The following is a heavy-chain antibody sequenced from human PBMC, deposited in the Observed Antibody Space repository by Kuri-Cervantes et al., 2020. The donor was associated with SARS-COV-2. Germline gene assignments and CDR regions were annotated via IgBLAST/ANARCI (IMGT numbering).Heavy chain of an antibody. D-gene: IGHD4-23*01. CDR1: GFTFSSYS. CDR2: ISSSSSYI. CDR3: AKESTYYGGKDGDAFDI. V-gene: IGHV3-21*04. Sequence: LSLTCAASGFTFSSYSMNWVRQAPGKGLEWVSSISSSSSYIYYADSVKGRFTISRDNAKSSLYLQMNSLRAEDTAVYYCAKESTYYGGKDGDAFDIWGQGTMVTVSS. J-gene: IGHJ3*02.